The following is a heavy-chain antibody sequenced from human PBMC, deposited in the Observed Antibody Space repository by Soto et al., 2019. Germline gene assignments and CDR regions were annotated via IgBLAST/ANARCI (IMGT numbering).Heavy chain of an antibody. CDR3: AREVPKTMVRGVITGFGY. CDR2: IYYSGST. J-gene: IGHJ4*02. D-gene: IGHD3-10*01. V-gene: IGHV4-31*03. Sequence: SETLCLTGTVSGGSISSGGYYWSLISQHPGKGLEWIGYIYYSGSTYYNPSLKSRVTISVDTSKNQFSLKLSSVTAADTAMYYCAREVPKTMVRGVITGFGYWGQGPLVTVSS. CDR1: GGSISSGGYY.